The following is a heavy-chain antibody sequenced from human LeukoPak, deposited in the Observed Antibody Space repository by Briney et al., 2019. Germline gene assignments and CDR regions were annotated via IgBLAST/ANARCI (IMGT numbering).Heavy chain of an antibody. CDR1: KFTFSSYW. CDR2: IKQDGSEK. D-gene: IGHD1-26*01. J-gene: IGHJ4*02. CDR3: AKDFVGPDDY. V-gene: IGHV3-7*01. Sequence: GGSLRLSCAASKFTFSSYWMSWVRQAPGKGLEWVANIKQDGSEKYYVDSVKGRFTISRDNANSMLYLQMNSLRAEDSAVYYCAKDFVGPDDYWGQGTLVTVSS.